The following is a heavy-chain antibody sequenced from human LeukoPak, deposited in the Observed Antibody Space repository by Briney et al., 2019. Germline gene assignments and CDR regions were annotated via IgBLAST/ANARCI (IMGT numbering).Heavy chain of an antibody. CDR1: GGSISSYY. V-gene: IGHV4-4*09. CDR2: IYTSGST. Sequence: SETLSLTCTVSGGSISSYYYNWIRQPPGKGLEWIGYIYTSGSTNYSPSLKSRVTISVDTSKSQVSLRLRSVTAADTAMYYCASSYYYDSRGYATPTNYFEYWGQGTLVTVSS. J-gene: IGHJ4*02. CDR3: ASSYYYDSRGYATPTNYFEY. D-gene: IGHD3-22*01.